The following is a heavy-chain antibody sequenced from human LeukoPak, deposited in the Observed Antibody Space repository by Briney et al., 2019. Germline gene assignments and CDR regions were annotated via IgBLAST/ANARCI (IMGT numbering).Heavy chain of an antibody. D-gene: IGHD6-19*01. V-gene: IGHV3-11*05. CDR2: IGSSSSYT. J-gene: IGHJ4*02. CDR3: ARDRGAVAATWFNY. Sequence: GGSLRLSCAASGFTFSGFYMSWIRQAPGKGLEWVSCIGSSSSYTNYADSVKGRFTISRDNAKNSLYLQMDGLRAEDTAVYYCARDRGAVAATWFNYWGQGTLVTVSS. CDR1: GFTFSGFY.